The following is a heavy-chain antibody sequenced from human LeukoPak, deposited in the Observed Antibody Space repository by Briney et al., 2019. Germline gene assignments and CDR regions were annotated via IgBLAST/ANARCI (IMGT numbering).Heavy chain of an antibody. D-gene: IGHD2-15*01. V-gene: IGHV1-69*13. CDR3: ARVDHCSGGSCYSYAFDI. CDR2: IIPIFGTA. CDR1: GGTFSSYA. J-gene: IGHJ3*02. Sequence: SVKVSCKASGGTFSSYAISWVRQAPGRGLEWMGGIIPIFGTANYAQKFQGRVTITADESTSTAYMELSSLRSEDTAVYYCARVDHCSGGSCYSYAFDIWGQGTMVTVSS.